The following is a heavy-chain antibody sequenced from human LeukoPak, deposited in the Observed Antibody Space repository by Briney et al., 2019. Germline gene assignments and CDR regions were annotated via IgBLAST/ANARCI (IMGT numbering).Heavy chain of an antibody. CDR1: GGSISSYY. Sequence: SQTLSLTCTVSGGSISSYYWSWIRQPPGKGLEWIGYIYYSGSTNYNPSLKSRVTISVDTSKNQFSLKLSSVTAADTAVYYCASGDYGDGRGYWGQGNLVTVSS. V-gene: IGHV4-59*08. J-gene: IGHJ4*02. CDR2: IYYSGST. CDR3: ASGDYGDGRGY. D-gene: IGHD4-17*01.